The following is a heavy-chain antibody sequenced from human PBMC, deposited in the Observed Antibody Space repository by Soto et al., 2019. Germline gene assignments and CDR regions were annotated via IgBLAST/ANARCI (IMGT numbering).Heavy chain of an antibody. CDR1: GGSISSGGYY. CDR2: IYYSGST. Sequence: SETLSLTCTVSGGSISSGGYYWSWIRQHPGKGLEWIGYIYYSGSTYYNPSLKSRVTISVDTSKNQFSLKLSSVTAADTAVYYCASGIAAAGPYFDYWGQGTLVTVSS. V-gene: IGHV4-31*03. CDR3: ASGIAAAGPYFDY. D-gene: IGHD6-13*01. J-gene: IGHJ4*02.